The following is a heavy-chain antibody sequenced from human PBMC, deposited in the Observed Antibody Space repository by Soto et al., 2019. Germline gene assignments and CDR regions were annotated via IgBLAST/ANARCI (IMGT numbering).Heavy chain of an antibody. D-gene: IGHD2-2*01. J-gene: IGHJ5*02. CDR3: ASVVPGAEAWFGP. Sequence: QVQLVQSGGEVKRPGASVKVSCKTSGYTFSNYGITWVRQAPGQPLEWLGWISLYSDGTNYAQKFQGRVSMTTDTSTTTAYMELRSLRSDDTAVYYCASVVPGAEAWFGPWGQGNLVTVSS. V-gene: IGHV1-18*01. CDR2: ISLYSDGT. CDR1: GYTFSNYG.